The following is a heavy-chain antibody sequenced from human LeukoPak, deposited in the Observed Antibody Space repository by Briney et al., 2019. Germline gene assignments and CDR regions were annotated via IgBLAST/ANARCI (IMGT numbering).Heavy chain of an antibody. V-gene: IGHV4-4*09. Sequence: SETLSLTGTASGVSISSYYRSWIRQPPGKGLAWIGYIYTSRSTNYNPSLKSRVTILVDTSKNQFSLKLSSVTAADTAVYYCARHRPSGTPYLRFLEGQFDPWGQGTLVTVSS. CDR2: IYTSRST. CDR1: GVSISSYY. D-gene: IGHD3-3*01. J-gene: IGHJ5*02. CDR3: ARHRPSGTPYLRFLEGQFDP.